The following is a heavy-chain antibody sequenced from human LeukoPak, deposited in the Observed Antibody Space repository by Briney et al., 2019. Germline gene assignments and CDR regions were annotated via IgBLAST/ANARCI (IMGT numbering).Heavy chain of an antibody. CDR1: GFRFSNYY. V-gene: IGHV3-7*02. D-gene: IGHD6-13*01. CDR3: VSQYSSSANY. J-gene: IGHJ4*02. Sequence: GGSLRLSCAASGFRFSNYYMGWVRHAPGKELEWVAHTKPDGSEKHYVDSVKGRFTISRDNAKNSLYLQMDGLRAEDTAVYYCVSQYSSSANYWGQGTLVSVSS. CDR2: TKPDGSEK.